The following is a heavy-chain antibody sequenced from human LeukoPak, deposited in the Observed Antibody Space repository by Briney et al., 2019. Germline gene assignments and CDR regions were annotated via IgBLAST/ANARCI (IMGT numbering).Heavy chain of an antibody. CDR3: ASYVYYYDSKGKGSSRFDY. J-gene: IGHJ4*02. Sequence: SETLSLTCTVSGGSISSSSYYWGWIRQPPGKGLEWIGSIYYSGSTYYNPSLKSRVTISVDTSKNQFSLKLSSVTAADTAVYYCASYVYYYDSKGKGSSRFDYWGQGTLVTVSS. D-gene: IGHD3-22*01. CDR2: IYYSGST. V-gene: IGHV4-39*07. CDR1: GGSISSSSYY.